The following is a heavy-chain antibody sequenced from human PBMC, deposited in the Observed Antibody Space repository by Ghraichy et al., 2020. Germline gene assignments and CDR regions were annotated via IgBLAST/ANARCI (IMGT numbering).Heavy chain of an antibody. V-gene: IGHV3-15*01. CDR2: IKSKTDGGTT. Sequence: GGSLRLSCAASGFTFSNAWMSWVRQAPGKGLEWVGRIKSKTDGGTTDYAAPVKGRFTISRDDSKNTLYLQMNSLKTEDTAVYYCTTDWEDSITIFGVVINYWGQGTLVTVSS. D-gene: IGHD3-3*01. CDR1: GFTFSNAW. J-gene: IGHJ4*02. CDR3: TTDWEDSITIFGVVINY.